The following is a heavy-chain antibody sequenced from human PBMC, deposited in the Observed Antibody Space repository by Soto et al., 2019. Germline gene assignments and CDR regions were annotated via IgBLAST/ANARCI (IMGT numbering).Heavy chain of an antibody. CDR1: GGSISSSNW. CDR3: ARGATTQYYYYGMDV. CDR2: IYHSGST. V-gene: IGHV4-4*02. Sequence: PSETLSLTCAVSGGSISSSNWWSWVRQPPGKGLEWIGEIYHSGSTNYNPSLKSRVTISVDKSKNQFSLKLSSVTAADTAVYYCARGATTQYYYYGMDVWGQGTTVTVS. J-gene: IGHJ6*02. D-gene: IGHD1-26*01.